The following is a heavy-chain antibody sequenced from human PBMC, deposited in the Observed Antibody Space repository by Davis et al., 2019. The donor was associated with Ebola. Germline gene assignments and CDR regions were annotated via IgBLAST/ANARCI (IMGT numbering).Heavy chain of an antibody. CDR1: GGSISSGGYS. CDR3: ARLASLGHFDY. CDR2: IFYSGTT. D-gene: IGHD7-27*01. J-gene: IGHJ4*02. Sequence: SETLSLTCAVSGGSISSGGYSWSWIRQPPGKGLEWIGYIFYSGTTYYNPSLKSRVTISVDTSKNQFSLRLTSVTAADTAVYYCARLASLGHFDYWGQGTLVRLL. V-gene: IGHV4-30-2*05.